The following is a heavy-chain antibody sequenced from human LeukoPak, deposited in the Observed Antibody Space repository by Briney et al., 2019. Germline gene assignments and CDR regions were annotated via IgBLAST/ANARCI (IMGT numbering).Heavy chain of an antibody. Sequence: ASVKVSCKASGYTFTGYYMHWVRQAPGQGLEWMGWINPNSGGTNYAQKFQGRVTMTRDTSISTAYMELSRLRSDDTAVYYCARGVVAGTWGRFDYWGQGTLVTASS. CDR3: ARGVVAGTWGRFDY. CDR2: INPNSGGT. D-gene: IGHD6-19*01. J-gene: IGHJ4*02. V-gene: IGHV1-2*02. CDR1: GYTFTGYY.